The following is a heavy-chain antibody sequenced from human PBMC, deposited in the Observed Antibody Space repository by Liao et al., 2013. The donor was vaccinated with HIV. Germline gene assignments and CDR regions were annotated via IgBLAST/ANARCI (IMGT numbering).Heavy chain of an antibody. V-gene: IGHV4-4*07. CDR3: ARSSSGTIDY. CDR2: IGTRGRP. Sequence: QVQLQESGPGLVKPSETLSLTCTVSGGSISSYYWSWIRQPAGEGLEWIGRIGTRGRPVYNPSLKSRVTISVDRSKNQFSLKLSSVTAADTAVYYCARSSSGTIDYWGQGTLVTVSS. CDR1: GGSISSYY. D-gene: IGHD6-19*01. J-gene: IGHJ4*02.